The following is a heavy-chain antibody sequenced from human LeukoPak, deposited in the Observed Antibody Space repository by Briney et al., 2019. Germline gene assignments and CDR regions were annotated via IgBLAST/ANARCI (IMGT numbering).Heavy chain of an antibody. CDR2: INPNSGGT. J-gene: IGHJ6*03. Sequence: GASVKVSCKASGYTFTGYYMHWVRQAPGQGLEWMGWINPNSGGTNYAQRFQGRVTMTRDTSISTAYMELSRLRSDDTAVYYCAREAFDGGSGSAESYYYYMDVWGKGTTVTVSS. V-gene: IGHV1-2*02. CDR1: GYTFTGYY. CDR3: AREAFDGGSGSAESYYYYMDV. D-gene: IGHD2-15*01.